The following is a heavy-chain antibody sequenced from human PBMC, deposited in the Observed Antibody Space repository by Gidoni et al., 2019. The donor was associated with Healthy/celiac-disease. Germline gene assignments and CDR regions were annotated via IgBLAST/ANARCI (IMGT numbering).Heavy chain of an antibody. CDR2: ISAYNGNT. D-gene: IGHD5-12*01. J-gene: IGHJ4*02. CDR1: GYTFTISG. V-gene: IGHV1-18*01. Sequence: QVQLVQSGAEVKKPGASVKVSCKASGYTFTISGISWVRQAPGQGLEWMGWISAYNGNTNYAQKLQGRVTMTTHTSTSTAYMELRSLRSDDTAVYYCARGYASGYDLEGYYFDYWGQGTLVTVSS. CDR3: ARGYASGYDLEGYYFDY.